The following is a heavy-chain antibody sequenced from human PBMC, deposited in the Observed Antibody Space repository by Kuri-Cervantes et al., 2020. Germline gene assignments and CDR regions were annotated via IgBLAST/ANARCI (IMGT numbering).Heavy chain of an antibody. D-gene: IGHD3-22*01. J-gene: IGHJ6*02. CDR3: AREYGSSGYYGMDV. Sequence: GESLKISCAASGFTFSSYAMHWVRQAPGKGLEYVSAISSNGGRTYCANSVKGRFTISRDNAKNSLYLQMNSLRAEDTAVYYCAREYGSSGYYGMDVWGQGTTVTVSS. CDR2: ISSNGGRT. CDR1: GFTFSSYA. V-gene: IGHV3-64*01.